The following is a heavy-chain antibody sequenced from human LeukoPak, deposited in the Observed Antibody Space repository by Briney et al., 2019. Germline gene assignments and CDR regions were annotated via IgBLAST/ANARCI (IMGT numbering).Heavy chain of an antibody. J-gene: IGHJ4*02. D-gene: IGHD2-2*01. CDR3: ARQGDIVVVPAALDY. Sequence: PSETLSLTCTVSGGSISSSSYYWGWIRQPPGKGLEWIGSIYYSGSTYYNTSLKSRVTISVDTSKNQFSLKLSSVTAADTAVYYCARQGDIVVVPAALDYWGQGTLVTVSS. V-gene: IGHV4-39*01. CDR2: IYYSGST. CDR1: GGSISSSSYY.